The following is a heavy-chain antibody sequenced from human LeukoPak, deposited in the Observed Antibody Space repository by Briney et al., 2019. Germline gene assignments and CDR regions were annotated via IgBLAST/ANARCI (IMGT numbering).Heavy chain of an antibody. CDR3: AKLLGTATTYDS. Sequence: GSLTLSCEASGFTFSGNWMSWVPQAPGKGLEWVASINPDGSQKLYVDSVKGRFTISRDNTKSSLYLQMNSLGAEDTAMYYCAKLLGTATTYDSWGQGTRVTVSS. CDR2: INPDGSQK. V-gene: IGHV3-7*01. J-gene: IGHJ4*02. CDR1: GFTFSGNW. D-gene: IGHD5-24*01.